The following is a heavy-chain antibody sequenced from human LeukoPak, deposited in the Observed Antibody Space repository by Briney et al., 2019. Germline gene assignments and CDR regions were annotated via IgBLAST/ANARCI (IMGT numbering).Heavy chain of an antibody. Sequence: ETLSLTCTVSGGSISSSSYFWGWIRQPPGKGLEWVSYISSSSSTIYYADSVKGRFTISRDNAKNSLYLQMNSLRDEDTAVYYCARDGVAGTGAFDIWGQGTMVTVSS. CDR3: ARDGVAGTGAFDI. D-gene: IGHD6-19*01. V-gene: IGHV3-48*02. CDR1: GGSISSSSYF. J-gene: IGHJ3*02. CDR2: ISSSSSTI.